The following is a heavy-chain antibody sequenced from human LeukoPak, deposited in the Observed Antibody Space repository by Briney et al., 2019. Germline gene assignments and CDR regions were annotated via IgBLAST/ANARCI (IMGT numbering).Heavy chain of an antibody. Sequence: SVKVSCKASGGTFSSYAISWVRQAPGQGLEWMGGITPIFGTANYAQKFQGRVTITADESTSTAYMELSSLRSEDTAVYYCARTLRSGGGVTFYYYYYGMDVWGQGTTVTVSS. CDR3: ARTLRSGGGVTFYYYYYGMDV. D-gene: IGHD3-16*01. CDR2: ITPIFGTA. V-gene: IGHV1-69*13. CDR1: GGTFSSYA. J-gene: IGHJ6*02.